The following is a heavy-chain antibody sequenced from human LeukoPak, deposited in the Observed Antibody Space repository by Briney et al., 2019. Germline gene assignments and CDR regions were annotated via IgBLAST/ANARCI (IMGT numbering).Heavy chain of an antibody. D-gene: IGHD3-10*01. CDR3: AKEGNYGFDY. V-gene: IGHV3-30*04. Sequence: PGGSLRLSCAASRFTFRNYAMHWVRQAPGKGLEWVAVISYDGSNKYYADSVKGRFTISRDNSKNTLYLQMNSLRAEDTAVYYCAKEGNYGFDYWGQGTLVTVSS. CDR2: ISYDGSNK. J-gene: IGHJ4*02. CDR1: RFTFRNYA.